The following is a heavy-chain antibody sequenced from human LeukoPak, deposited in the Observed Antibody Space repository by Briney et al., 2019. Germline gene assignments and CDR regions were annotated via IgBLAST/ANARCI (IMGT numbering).Heavy chain of an antibody. CDR3: AKDGGYCSSTSLLYYYYYMDV. Sequence: GGSLRLSCAASGFTFSSYAMSWVRQAPGKGLEWVAFLRYDGSNKYYADSVKGRFTISRDNSKNTLYLQMNSLRAEDTAVYYCAKDGGYCSSTSLLYYYYYMDVWGKGTTVTVSS. D-gene: IGHD2-2*01. V-gene: IGHV3-30*02. CDR2: LRYDGSNK. CDR1: GFTFSSYA. J-gene: IGHJ6*03.